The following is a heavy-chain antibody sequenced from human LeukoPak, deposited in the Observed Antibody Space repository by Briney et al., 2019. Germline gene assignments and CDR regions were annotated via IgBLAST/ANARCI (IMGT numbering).Heavy chain of an antibody. V-gene: IGHV4-4*07. Sequence: PSETLSLTCTVSGGSISSYYWSWIRQPAGKGLEWIGRMYTSGSTNYNPSLKSRVTMSVDTSKNQFSLKLSSVTAADTAVYYCARDSGYYYDSCPLDYWGQGTLVTVFS. CDR1: GGSISSYY. CDR3: ARDSGYYYDSCPLDY. CDR2: MYTSGST. J-gene: IGHJ4*02. D-gene: IGHD3-22*01.